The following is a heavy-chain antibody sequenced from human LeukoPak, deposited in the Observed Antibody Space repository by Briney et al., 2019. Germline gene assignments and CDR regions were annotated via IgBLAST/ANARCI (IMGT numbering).Heavy chain of an antibody. CDR1: GFTFSSYE. J-gene: IGHJ4*02. CDR3: ARVWVHLDY. Sequence: GGSLRLSCAASGFTFSSYEMNWVRQAPGKGLEWVSYISSSGSTIYYADSVKGRFTISRDNAKNSLYLQMNSLRAEDTAVYYCARVWVHLDYWGQGTLVTVSS. CDR2: ISSSGSTI. V-gene: IGHV3-48*03. D-gene: IGHD3-10*01.